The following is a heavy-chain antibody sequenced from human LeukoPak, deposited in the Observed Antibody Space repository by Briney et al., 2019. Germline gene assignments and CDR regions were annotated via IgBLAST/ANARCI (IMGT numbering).Heavy chain of an antibody. J-gene: IGHJ4*02. V-gene: IGHV1-69*01. Sequence: SVKVSSKPSLDTFSRYAISSVRHTPGQGLGCMGGIILIFGTANYAQKFQGRGTITADESTSTAYMELSSLSSGDTAVDYCARDRRYNSRSAIYYFDYWGQGTLVTVSS. CDR2: IILIFGTA. D-gene: IGHD1-1*01. CDR1: LDTFSRYA. CDR3: ARDRRYNSRSAIYYFDY.